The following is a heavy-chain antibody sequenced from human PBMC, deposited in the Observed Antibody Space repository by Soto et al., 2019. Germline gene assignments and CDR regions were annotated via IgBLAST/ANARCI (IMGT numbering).Heavy chain of an antibody. CDR3: AKDQDIVVVVAATIEHAFDI. J-gene: IGHJ3*02. D-gene: IGHD2-15*01. CDR2: ISGSGGST. CDR1: GFTFSSYA. V-gene: IGHV3-23*01. Sequence: GGSLRFSCAASGFTFSSYAMSWVRQAPGKGLEWVSAISGSGGSTYYADSVKGRFTISRDNSKNTLYLQMNSLRAEDTAVYYCAKDQDIVVVVAATIEHAFDIWGQGTMVTVSS.